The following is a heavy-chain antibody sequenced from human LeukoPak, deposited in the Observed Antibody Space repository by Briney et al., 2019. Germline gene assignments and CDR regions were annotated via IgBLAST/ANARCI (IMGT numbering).Heavy chain of an antibody. D-gene: IGHD2-2*01. CDR3: ARVRGGVVVPAAMHYYYGMDV. CDR1: GGSFSGYY. CDR2: INHSGST. Sequence: SETLSLTCAVYGGSFSGYYWSWIRQPPGKGLEGIGEINHSGSTNYNPSLKSRVTISVDTSKNQFSLKLSSVTAADTAVYYCARVRGGVVVPAAMHYYYGMDVWGKGTTVTVSS. V-gene: IGHV4-34*01. J-gene: IGHJ6*04.